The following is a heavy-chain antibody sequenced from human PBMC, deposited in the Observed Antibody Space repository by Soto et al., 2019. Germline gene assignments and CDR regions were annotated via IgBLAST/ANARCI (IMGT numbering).Heavy chain of an antibody. CDR3: ARSTGGLRYFDWLFDY. CDR2: ISAYNGNT. V-gene: IGHV1-18*01. CDR1: GYTFTSYG. D-gene: IGHD3-9*01. Sequence: ASVKVSCKASGYTFTSYGINWVRQAPGQGLEWMGWISAYNGNTNYAQKLQGRVTMTTDTSTSTAYMELRSLRSDDTAVYYCARSTGGLRYFDWLFDYWGQGTLVTVSS. J-gene: IGHJ4*02.